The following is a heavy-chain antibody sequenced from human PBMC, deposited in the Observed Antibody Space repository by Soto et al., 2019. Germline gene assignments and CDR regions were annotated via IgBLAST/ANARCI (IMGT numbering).Heavy chain of an antibody. Sequence: PGGSLILSCAASGFTFSSYAMSWVRQAPGKGLEWVSAISGSGGSTYYADSVKGRFTISRDNSKNTLYLQMNSLRAEDTAVYYCARGEWLRYRTYYYYGMDVWGQGTTVTVSS. CDR3: ARGEWLRYRTYYYYGMDV. J-gene: IGHJ6*02. V-gene: IGHV3-23*01. CDR1: GFTFSSYA. CDR2: ISGSGGST. D-gene: IGHD5-12*01.